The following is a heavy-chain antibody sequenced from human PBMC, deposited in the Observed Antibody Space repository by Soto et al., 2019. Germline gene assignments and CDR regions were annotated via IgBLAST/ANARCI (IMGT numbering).Heavy chain of an antibody. D-gene: IGHD3-3*01. V-gene: IGHV4-39*01. J-gene: IGHJ4*02. CDR2: IYYSGST. Sequence: PSETLSLTCTVSGGSINISSYYWGWIRQPPGKGLEWIGSIYYSGSTYYNPSLKSRVTISVDTSKNQFSLKLSSVTAADTAVYYCARHTAGWSGYSIDYYFDYWGQGTLVTV. CDR1: GGSINISSYY. CDR3: ARHTAGWSGYSIDYYFDY.